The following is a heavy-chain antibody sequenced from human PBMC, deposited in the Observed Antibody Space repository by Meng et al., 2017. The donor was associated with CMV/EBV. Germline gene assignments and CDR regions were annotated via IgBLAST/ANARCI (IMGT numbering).Heavy chain of an antibody. CDR3: ARSSSWYFQTDYYYCGMDV. D-gene: IGHD6-13*01. V-gene: IGHV3-48*03. CDR2: ISSSGSTI. Sequence: GGSLRLSCAASGFTFSSYEMNWVRQAPGKGLEWVSYISSSGSTIYYADSVKGRFTISRDNAKNSLYLQMNSLRAEDTAVYYCARSSSWYFQTDYYYCGMDVWGQGTTVTVSS. CDR1: GFTFSSYE. J-gene: IGHJ6*02.